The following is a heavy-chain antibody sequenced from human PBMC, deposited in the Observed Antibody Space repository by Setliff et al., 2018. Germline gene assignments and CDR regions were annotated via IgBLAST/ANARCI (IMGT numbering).Heavy chain of an antibody. D-gene: IGHD3-3*01. Sequence: LRLSCVASGFTFTSYTMSWVRQATGKGLQCVSHISNSGVGTYYADSVRGRFTISRDNSRSTLYLQMNSLRAEDTAIYYCAKAASPLFGILGVEYHFDSWGQGKLVTVSS. V-gene: IGHV3-23*01. J-gene: IGHJ4*02. CDR1: GFTFTSYT. CDR2: ISNSGVGT. CDR3: AKAASPLFGILGVEYHFDS.